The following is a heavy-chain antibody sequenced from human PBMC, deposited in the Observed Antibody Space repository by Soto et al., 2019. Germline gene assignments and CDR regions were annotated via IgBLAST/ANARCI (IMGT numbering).Heavy chain of an antibody. CDR2: INPSGGST. Sequence: GASVKVSCKASGYTFTSYYMHWVRQAPGQGLEWMGIINPSGGSTSYAQKFQGRVTMARDTSTSTVYMELSSLRSEDTAVYYCAREGYYYDSSGYYYLAYWGQGTLVTVSS. J-gene: IGHJ4*02. CDR3: AREGYYYDSSGYYYLAY. V-gene: IGHV1-46*03. D-gene: IGHD3-22*01. CDR1: GYTFTSYY.